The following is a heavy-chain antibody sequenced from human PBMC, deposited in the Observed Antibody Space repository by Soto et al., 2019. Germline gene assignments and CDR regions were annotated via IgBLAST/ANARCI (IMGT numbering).Heavy chain of an antibody. CDR2: IKSKADGGTI. J-gene: IGHJ4*02. Sequence: EVQLVESGGGLVKSGGSLRLSCAASGFTFSKAWMTWVRQAPGKGLEWVGRIKSKADGGTIDYAAPVKGRFSITRDDSKNTLYLQMNSLKTEDTAVYSCTAVYSYISPLSFDYWGQGALVTVSS. D-gene: IGHD6-19*01. CDR1: GFTFSKAW. CDR3: TAVYSYISPLSFDY. V-gene: IGHV3-15*01.